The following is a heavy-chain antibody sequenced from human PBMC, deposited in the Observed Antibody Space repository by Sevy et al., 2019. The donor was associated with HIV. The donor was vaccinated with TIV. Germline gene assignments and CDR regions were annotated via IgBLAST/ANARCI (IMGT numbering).Heavy chain of an antibody. CDR3: ARPETRSYYYDSSGYIAFDI. Sequence: GESLKISCKGSGYSFTSYWIGWVRQMPGKGLEWMGIIYPGDSDTRYSPSFQGQVTISADKSFSTAYLQWSSLKASDTAMYYCARPETRSYYYDSSGYIAFDIWGQGTMVTVSS. J-gene: IGHJ3*02. CDR1: GYSFTSYW. CDR2: IYPGDSDT. V-gene: IGHV5-51*01. D-gene: IGHD3-22*01.